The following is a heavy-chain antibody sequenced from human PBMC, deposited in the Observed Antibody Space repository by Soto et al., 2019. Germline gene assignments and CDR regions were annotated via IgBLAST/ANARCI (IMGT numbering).Heavy chain of an antibody. Sequence: QVHLQQWGAGLLKPSETLSLTCAVNGGAFNGYYWTWIRQSPGKGLQWIGEINHSGTVDYNPSLKIRVTFSIDTSKKQFSLTLSSVTAADTAVYYCAIAGAALVRGSIGGFDYWGQGTLVTVSS. CDR1: GGAFNGYY. J-gene: IGHJ4*02. CDR2: INHSGTV. CDR3: AIAGAALVRGSIGGFDY. D-gene: IGHD3-10*01. V-gene: IGHV4-34*01.